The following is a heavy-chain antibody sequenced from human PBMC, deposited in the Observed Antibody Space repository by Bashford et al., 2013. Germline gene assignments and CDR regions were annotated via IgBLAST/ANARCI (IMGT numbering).Heavy chain of an antibody. J-gene: IGHJ5*02. CDR2: INPNSGGT. D-gene: IGHD3-3*01. V-gene: IGHV1-2*02. CDR3: ARDYDVAFTHNWFDP. Sequence: WVRQAPGQGLEWMGWINPNSGGTNYAQKFQGRVTMTRDTSISTAYMELSRLRSDDTAVYYCARDYDVAFTHNWFDPWGQGTLVTVSS.